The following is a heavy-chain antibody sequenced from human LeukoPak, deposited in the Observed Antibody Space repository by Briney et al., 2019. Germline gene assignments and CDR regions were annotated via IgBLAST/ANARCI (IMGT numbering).Heavy chain of an antibody. D-gene: IGHD3-22*01. V-gene: IGHV3-48*02. CDR2: MYMSSSTT. Sequence: PGGSLRLSCAASGFSFNSYAMNWVRQAPGKGLEWISHMYMSSSTTSYADSVKGRFTISRDNAKNSLYLQMNSLRDEDTAVYFCARYSSGYYSYYFDYWGQGTLVTVSS. CDR1: GFSFNSYA. CDR3: ARYSSGYYSYYFDY. J-gene: IGHJ4*02.